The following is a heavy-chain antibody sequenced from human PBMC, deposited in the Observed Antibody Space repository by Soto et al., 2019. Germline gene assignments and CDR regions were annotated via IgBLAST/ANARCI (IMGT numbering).Heavy chain of an antibody. CDR1: GLPFSSYV. J-gene: IGHJ4*02. CDR3: AKDSNKYSSSLRGRYFDY. V-gene: IGHV3-23*01. CDR2: ISGGGSNT. Sequence: GGSLRLSCAASGLPFSSYVMSWVRQAPGKGLERVSGISGGGSNTFYADYVKGRFTISRDNSKNTLLLQMNSLGAEDTAVYYCAKDSNKYSSSLRGRYFDYWGQGIGVTVSS. D-gene: IGHD4-4*01.